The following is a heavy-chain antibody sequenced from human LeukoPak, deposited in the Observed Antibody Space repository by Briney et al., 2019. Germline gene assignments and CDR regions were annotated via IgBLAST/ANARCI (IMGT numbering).Heavy chain of an antibody. CDR3: ARTTTYYYGSGSYSPFDY. CDR1: GFTFSSYS. D-gene: IGHD3-10*01. V-gene: IGHV3-21*01. CDR2: ISSSSSYI. Sequence: GWSLRLSCAASGFTFSSYSMNWVRQAPGKGLEWVSSISSSSSYIYYADSVKGRFTISRDNAKNSLYLQMNSLRAEDTAVYYCARTTTYYYGSGSYSPFDYWGQGTLVTVSS. J-gene: IGHJ4*02.